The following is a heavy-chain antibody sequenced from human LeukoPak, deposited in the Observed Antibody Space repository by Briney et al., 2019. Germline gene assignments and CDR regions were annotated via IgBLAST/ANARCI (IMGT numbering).Heavy chain of an antibody. CDR3: AKERTLYYYYMDV. CDR2: IRYDGSNK. CDR1: GFTFSSYG. V-gene: IGHV3-30*02. J-gene: IGHJ6*03. D-gene: IGHD2-2*01. Sequence: GGSLRFSCAASGFTFSSYGMHWVRQAPGKGLEWVAFIRYDGSNKYYADSVKGRFTISRDNSKTTLYLQMNSLRAEDTAVYHCAKERTLYYYYMDVWGKGTTVTVSS.